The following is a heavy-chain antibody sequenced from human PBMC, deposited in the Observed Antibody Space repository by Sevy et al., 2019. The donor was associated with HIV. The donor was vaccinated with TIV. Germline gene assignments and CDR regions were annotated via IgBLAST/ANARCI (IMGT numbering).Heavy chain of an antibody. J-gene: IGHJ4*02. Sequence: SETLSLTCTVSGXXISSDYYWGWIRXPPGKGLEWIGSIYDGGSTCYNPSLKSRVTISIDTSKNQFSLKLSSVTAADTAVYYCARDYYGSGSYYXFVYWGQGTLVTVSS. CDR1: GXXISSDYY. CDR3: ARDYYGSGSYYXFVY. V-gene: IGHV4-38-2*02. CDR2: IYDGGST. D-gene: IGHD3-10*01.